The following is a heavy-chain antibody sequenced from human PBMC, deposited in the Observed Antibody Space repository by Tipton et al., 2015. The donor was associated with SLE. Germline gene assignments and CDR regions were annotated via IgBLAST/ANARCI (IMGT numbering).Heavy chain of an antibody. D-gene: IGHD6-13*01. CDR1: GGSISSYY. J-gene: IGHJ6*02. CDR3: ARRGALAAAGVYYYYGMDV. CDR2: IYYSGST. V-gene: IGHV4-59*08. Sequence: LRLSCTVSGGSISSYYWGWIRQPPGKGLEWIGYIYYSGSTNYNPSLKSRVTISVDTPKNRFSLRLSSVTAADTAVYYCARRGALAAAGVYYYYGMDVWGQGTTVTVSS.